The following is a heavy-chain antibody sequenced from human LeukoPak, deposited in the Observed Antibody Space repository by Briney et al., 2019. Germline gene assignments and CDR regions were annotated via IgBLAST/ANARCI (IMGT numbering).Heavy chain of an antibody. D-gene: IGHD4-17*01. CDR1: GGSISSSSHY. CDR2: IYYSGST. Sequence: PSETLSLTCTVSGGSISSSSHYWGWIRQPPGKGLEWIGSIYYSGSTYYNPSLKSRVTISVDTSKNQFSLKLSSVTAADTAVYYCAREKDDYGDYVAFDIWGQGTMVTVSS. J-gene: IGHJ3*02. CDR3: AREKDDYGDYVAFDI. V-gene: IGHV4-39*02.